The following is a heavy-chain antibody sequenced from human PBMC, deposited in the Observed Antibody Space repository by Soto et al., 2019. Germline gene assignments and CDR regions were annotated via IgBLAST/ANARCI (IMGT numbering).Heavy chain of an antibody. V-gene: IGHV4-59*01. D-gene: IGHD6-13*01. CDR3: AAGEASSRNLAPYYLDF. J-gene: IGHJ4*02. CDR2: IHYSGTT. Sequence: SETLSLTCTVSGGSMRKYFWTWIRQPPGKGLEWIGYIHYSGTTSFFTSYNPSLRSRVTISEDTSKNQFSLKLLSVTTADTAVYFCAAGEASSRNLAPYYLDFWGQGTLVTVSS. CDR1: GGSMRKYF.